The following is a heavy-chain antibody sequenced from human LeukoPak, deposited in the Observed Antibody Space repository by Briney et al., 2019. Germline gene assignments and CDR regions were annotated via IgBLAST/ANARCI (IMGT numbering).Heavy chain of an antibody. Sequence: SETLSLTCTVSGGSISSYYWSWIRQPAGKGLEWIGRIYTSGSTNYNPSLKSRVTMSVDTSKNQFSLKLSSVTAADTAVYYCARYPPPLQGRGSAFAIWGQGTMVTVSS. V-gene: IGHV4-4*07. CDR2: IYTSGST. J-gene: IGHJ3*02. CDR3: ARYPPPLQGRGSAFAI. CDR1: GGSISSYY. D-gene: IGHD3-10*01.